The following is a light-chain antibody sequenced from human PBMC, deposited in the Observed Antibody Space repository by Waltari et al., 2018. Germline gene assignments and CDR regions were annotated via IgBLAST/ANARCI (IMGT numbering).Light chain of an antibody. CDR2: WAS. V-gene: IGKV4-1*01. CDR3: QQYYSNPT. J-gene: IGKJ1*01. CDR1: RSISYTKNY. Sequence: DIILTQSPETLAVSLGERATTHCKSSRSISYTKNYLSWYQQKPGQAPRLLISWASTRDFGVPDRFSGSGSGADFTLTIDGLQAEDVAVYYCQQYYSNPTFGQGTKVQIK.